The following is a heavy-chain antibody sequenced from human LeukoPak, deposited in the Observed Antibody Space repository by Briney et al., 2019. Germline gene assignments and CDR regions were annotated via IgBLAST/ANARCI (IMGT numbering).Heavy chain of an antibody. CDR2: ISYDGSNK. CDR3: TRDGRVAYEMDV. D-gene: IGHD2-15*01. Sequence: GGSLRLSCAASGFTFSSYAMHWVRQAPGKGLEWVAVISYDGSNKYYADSVKGRFTISRDNAKNSLYLQMNSLRAGDTAVYYCTRDGRVAYEMDVWGQGTTVTVSS. J-gene: IGHJ6*02. V-gene: IGHV3-30-3*01. CDR1: GFTFSSYA.